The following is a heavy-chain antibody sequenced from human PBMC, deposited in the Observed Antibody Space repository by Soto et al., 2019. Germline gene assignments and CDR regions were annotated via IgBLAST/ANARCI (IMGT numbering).Heavy chain of an antibody. CDR2: IYRGDSDI. J-gene: IGHJ4*02. Sequence: GESLRISWKGSGYSFTSYWIAWVRQMPGKGLEWMGIIYRGDSDIRYSPSFQGQVTMSTDKSISTAYLQWDSLKASATAMYYCAPVGHSYVSFDYWGQGTLVTVSS. CDR3: APVGHSYVSFDY. CDR1: GYSFTSYW. D-gene: IGHD5-18*01. V-gene: IGHV5-51*01.